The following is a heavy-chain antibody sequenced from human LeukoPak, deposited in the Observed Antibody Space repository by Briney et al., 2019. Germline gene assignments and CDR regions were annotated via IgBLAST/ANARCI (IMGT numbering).Heavy chain of an antibody. Sequence: SETLSLTCTVSGGSISSYYWSWIRQPAGKGLEWIGRIYTSGSTNYNPSLKSRVTISVDTSKNQFSLKLSSVTAADTAVYYCVVSGYCSGGSCLMDVWGKGTTVTVSS. CDR3: VVSGYCSGGSCLMDV. CDR1: GGSISSYY. D-gene: IGHD2-15*01. J-gene: IGHJ6*03. V-gene: IGHV4-4*07. CDR2: IYTSGST.